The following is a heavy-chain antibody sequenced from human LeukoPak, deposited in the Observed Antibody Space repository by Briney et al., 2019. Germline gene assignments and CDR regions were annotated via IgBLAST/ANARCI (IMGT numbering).Heavy chain of an antibody. J-gene: IGHJ6*02. Sequence: ASVKVSCKASGGTFSNYAISWVRQAPGQGLEWMGGIIPIFGTANYAQKFQGRVTITADESTSTAYMELSSLRSEDTAVYYCARDHLDYYGSGPHLHENYYYYGMDVWGQGTTVTVSS. CDR2: IIPIFGTA. CDR3: ARDHLDYYGSGPHLHENYYYYGMDV. D-gene: IGHD3-10*01. CDR1: GGTFSNYA. V-gene: IGHV1-69*13.